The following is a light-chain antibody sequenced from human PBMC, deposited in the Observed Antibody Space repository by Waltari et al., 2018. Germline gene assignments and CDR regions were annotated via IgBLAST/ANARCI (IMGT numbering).Light chain of an antibody. CDR2: KVS. V-gene: IGKV2-30*01. Sequence: VITQSPLSLPVTLGQPASIPFRSSASLLFSDGNTYVNWFHQQTGQTPRHLMYKVSNRDSGVPDRFSGSGADTVYTLKTSRVEAEDVGVYYCMQGTHRHVYTFGQGTRLEIK. CDR1: ASLLFSDGNTY. CDR3: MQGTHRHVYT. J-gene: IGKJ2*01.